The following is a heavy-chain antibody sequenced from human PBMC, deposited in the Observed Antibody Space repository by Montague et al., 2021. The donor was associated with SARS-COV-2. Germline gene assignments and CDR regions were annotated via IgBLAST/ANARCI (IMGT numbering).Heavy chain of an antibody. CDR3: ARGSVYNWNGDDDAFDI. CDR2: ISSSSSYI. CDR1: GFTFSSYS. V-gene: IGHV3-21*01. Sequence: SLRLSCAASGFTFSSYSMHWVRQAPGKGLEWVSSISSSSSYIYYADSVKGRFTISRDNAKNSLYLQMNSLRAEDTAVYYCARGSVYNWNGDDDAFDIWGQGTMVTVSS. J-gene: IGHJ3*02. D-gene: IGHD1-1*01.